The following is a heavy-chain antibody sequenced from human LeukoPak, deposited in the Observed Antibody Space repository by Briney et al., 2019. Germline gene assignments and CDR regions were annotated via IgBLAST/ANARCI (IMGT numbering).Heavy chain of an antibody. J-gene: IGHJ4*02. D-gene: IGHD4-17*01. V-gene: IGHV1-2*02. CDR3: ARGVTRLVTTPFGV. CDR1: GYTFTGYY. CDR2: INPNSGGT. Sequence: ASVKVSCTASGYTFTGYYMHWVRQAPGQGLEWMGWINPNSGGTNYAQKFQGRVTITRDTSISTAYMEMSRLRSDDTAVYYCARGVTRLVTTPFGVWGQGTLVTVSS.